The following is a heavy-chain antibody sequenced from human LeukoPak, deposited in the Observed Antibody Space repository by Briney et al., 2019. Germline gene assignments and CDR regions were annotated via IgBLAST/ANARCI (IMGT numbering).Heavy chain of an antibody. J-gene: IGHJ4*02. Sequence: SETLSLTCTVSGGSISGYYWSWIRQPAGKGLEWIGHIYISGSTNYNPSLKSRVTMSVDTSKNQFSLKLSSVTAADTAVYYCARYGSDWSFDYWGQGTLVTVSS. D-gene: IGHD6-19*01. CDR1: GGSISGYY. V-gene: IGHV4-4*07. CDR2: IYISGST. CDR3: ARYGSDWSFDY.